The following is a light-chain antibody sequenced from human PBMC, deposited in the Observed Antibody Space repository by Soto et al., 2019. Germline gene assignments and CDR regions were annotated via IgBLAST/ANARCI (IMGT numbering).Light chain of an antibody. CDR1: TSNIGANYD. CDR3: QSYDFSLSGNVI. CDR2: GDS. Sequence: GTTSNIGANYDVHWYQQLPGRAPKLLMYGDSNRPSGVPDRFSGSKSGTSASLTIAGLQAEDEAVYYCQSYDFSLSGNVIFGGGTKLTVL. V-gene: IGLV1-40*01. J-gene: IGLJ2*01.